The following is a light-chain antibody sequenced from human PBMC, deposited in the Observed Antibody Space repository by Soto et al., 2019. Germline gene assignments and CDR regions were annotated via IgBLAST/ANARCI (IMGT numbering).Light chain of an antibody. J-gene: IGKJ5*01. CDR1: QGISSS. Sequence: EIVMTQSPASLSVSPGERATLSCRASQGISSSLAWYQQQPGQAPRLLIYAASTRATGIPARFSGGGSGTEFTLTIDSLQSEDFALYFCQQYLNWPPITFGQGTRLEIK. CDR3: QQYLNWPPIT. V-gene: IGKV3-15*01. CDR2: AAS.